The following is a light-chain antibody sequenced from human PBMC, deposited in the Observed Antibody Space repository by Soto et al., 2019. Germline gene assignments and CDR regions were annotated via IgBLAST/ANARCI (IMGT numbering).Light chain of an antibody. CDR2: ETS. J-gene: IGKJ5*01. CDR1: RSLTRW. V-gene: IGKV1-5*03. Sequence: DIQMSQSPSTLSASVGDRVTISCRASRSLTRWVAWYHQKPGKAPKLLIYETSILYTEVPSRFSGSGSGTDFTLEISRVETDDVGIYYCMQSTQLPPTFGQGTRLEIK. CDR3: MQSTQLPPT.